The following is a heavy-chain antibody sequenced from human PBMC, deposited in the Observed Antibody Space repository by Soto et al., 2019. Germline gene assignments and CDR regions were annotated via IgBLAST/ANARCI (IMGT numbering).Heavy chain of an antibody. J-gene: IGHJ6*03. CDR3: AKGSLHTMTTYYYYYYYMDV. Sequence: HPGGSLRLSCAASGFTFSSYAMSWVRQAPGKGLEWVSAISGSGGSTYYADSVKGRFTISRDNSKNTLYLQMNSLRAEDTAVYYCAKGSLHTMTTYYYYYYYMDVWGKGTTVTVSS. CDR2: ISGSGGST. V-gene: IGHV3-23*01. CDR1: GFTFSSYA. D-gene: IGHD4-17*01.